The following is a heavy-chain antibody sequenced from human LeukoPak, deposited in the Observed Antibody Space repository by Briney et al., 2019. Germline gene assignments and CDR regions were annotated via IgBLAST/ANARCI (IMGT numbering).Heavy chain of an antibody. J-gene: IGHJ5*02. Sequence: ASVKVSCKASGYTFTSYDINWVRQATGQGLEWMGWMNPNSGNTGYAQKFQGRVTITRSTSISTAYMELSSLRSEDTAVYYCARVAYCSGGSCYHNWFDPWGQGTLVTVSS. V-gene: IGHV1-8*03. D-gene: IGHD2-15*01. CDR3: ARVAYCSGGSCYHNWFDP. CDR2: MNPNSGNT. CDR1: GYTFTSYD.